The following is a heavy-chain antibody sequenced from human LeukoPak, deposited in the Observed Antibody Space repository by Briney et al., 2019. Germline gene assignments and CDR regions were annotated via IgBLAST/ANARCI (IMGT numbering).Heavy chain of an antibody. Sequence: GGSLRLSCSASGFTFSSYAMHWVRQAPGKGLEYVSAISSNGGSTYYADSVKGRFTISRDNSKNTLYLQMNSLRAEDTAVYYCARLYSSSWDDYWGQGTLVTVSS. CDR1: GFTFSSYA. D-gene: IGHD6-13*01. J-gene: IGHJ4*02. CDR2: ISSNGGST. V-gene: IGHV3-64*04. CDR3: ARLYSSSWDDY.